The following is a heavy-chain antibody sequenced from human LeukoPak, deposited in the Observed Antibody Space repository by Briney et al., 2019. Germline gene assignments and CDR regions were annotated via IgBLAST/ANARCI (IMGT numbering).Heavy chain of an antibody. CDR3: ARKWSSRDWFDP. CDR2: INPRGDAT. Sequence: GASVKVSCKASGYTFSSYGISWVRQAPGQGLEWMGVINPRGDATIYAQKFEGRVTMTSDTSTTTVYMELSSLTSEDTGLYYCARKWSSRDWFDPWGQGTLVTVSS. V-gene: IGHV1-46*01. D-gene: IGHD2-8*01. J-gene: IGHJ5*02. CDR1: GYTFSSYG.